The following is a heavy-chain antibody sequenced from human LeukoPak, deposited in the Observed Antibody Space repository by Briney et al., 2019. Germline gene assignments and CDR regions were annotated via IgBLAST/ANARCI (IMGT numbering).Heavy chain of an antibody. Sequence: ASVTVSCKASGYTFTSYYMHWVRQAPGQGLEWMGIINPSGGSTSYAQKFQGRVTMTRDTSTSTVYMELSSLGSEDTAVYYCARVGAIFGVAEYYFDYWGQGTLVTVSS. J-gene: IGHJ4*02. CDR2: INPSGGST. D-gene: IGHD3-3*01. CDR3: ARVGAIFGVAEYYFDY. V-gene: IGHV1-46*01. CDR1: GYTFTSYY.